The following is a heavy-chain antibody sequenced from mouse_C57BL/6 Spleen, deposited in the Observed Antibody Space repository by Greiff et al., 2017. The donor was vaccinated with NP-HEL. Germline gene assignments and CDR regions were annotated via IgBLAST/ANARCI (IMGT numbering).Heavy chain of an antibody. Sequence: GGGLVQPKGSLTLSCAASGFSFITYAMNWVRQAPGKGLEWVAGIRSKSNNYAKYYADSVKDRFTISRYDSESMLYLQMNNLKTEDTAMYYCVRQGLLRYAMDYWGQGTSVTVSS. J-gene: IGHJ4*01. CDR2: IRSKSNNYAK. D-gene: IGHD1-1*01. CDR1: GFSFITYA. V-gene: IGHV10-1*01. CDR3: VRQGLLRYAMDY.